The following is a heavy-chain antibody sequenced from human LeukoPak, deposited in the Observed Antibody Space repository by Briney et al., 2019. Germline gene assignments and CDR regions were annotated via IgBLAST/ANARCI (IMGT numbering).Heavy chain of an antibody. CDR1: GYTFTSYD. Sequence: ASVKVSCKASGYTFTSYDINWVRQATGQGLEWMGWMNPNSGNTGYAQKFQGRVTMTRNTSISTAYMELSSLRSEDTAVYYCAREHFDWLSDAFDIWGQGTMVTVSS. D-gene: IGHD3-9*01. J-gene: IGHJ3*02. V-gene: IGHV1-8*01. CDR3: AREHFDWLSDAFDI. CDR2: MNPNSGNT.